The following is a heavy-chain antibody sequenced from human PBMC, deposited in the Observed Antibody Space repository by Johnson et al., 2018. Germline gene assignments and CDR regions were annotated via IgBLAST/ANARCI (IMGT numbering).Heavy chain of an antibody. D-gene: IGHD5-18*01. J-gene: IGHJ3*02. V-gene: IGHV3-30*03. CDR1: GFTFITSG. CDR3: ASSVGRYGLPIDAFDI. CDR2: ISYDGSHK. Sequence: QVQLVQSGGGVVQPGRSLRLSCAASGFTFITSGMHWVRPAPGKGLEWVAVISYDGSHKYYAVSVKGRFTISRDDSKNTLYLQMNSLRAEDTALYYCASSVGRYGLPIDAFDIWGQGTMVTVSS.